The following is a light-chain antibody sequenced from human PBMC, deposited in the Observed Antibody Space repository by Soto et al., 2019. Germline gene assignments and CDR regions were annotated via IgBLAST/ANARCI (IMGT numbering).Light chain of an antibody. CDR2: EAS. CDR3: QQLYTLPFT. J-gene: IGKJ5*01. CDR1: HDISTF. V-gene: IGKV1-9*01. Sequence: DIQLTQSPSLLSASIGGRVNITCRASHDISTFLAWYQQKPGKAPKLFIYEASTLQSGVPSRFSGSGSGTEFTLTISGLLPEDFAAYHCQQLYTLPFTFGQGTRLEIK.